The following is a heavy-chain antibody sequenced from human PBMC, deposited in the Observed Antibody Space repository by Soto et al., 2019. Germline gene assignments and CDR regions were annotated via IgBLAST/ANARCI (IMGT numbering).Heavy chain of an antibody. Sequence: QVQLEESGGGVVQPGRSLRLSCAASGFTVGAYTMHWVRQAPGKGLEWVAVISSDGNHKYYTDSVKGRFTISRDTSTNTLFLQMNSLRPEDTAVYYCTRWEHPLFDYWGQGTLVTVSS. CDR3: TRWEHPLFDY. V-gene: IGHV3-30-3*01. CDR1: GFTVGAYT. CDR2: ISSDGNHK. D-gene: IGHD1-26*01. J-gene: IGHJ4*02.